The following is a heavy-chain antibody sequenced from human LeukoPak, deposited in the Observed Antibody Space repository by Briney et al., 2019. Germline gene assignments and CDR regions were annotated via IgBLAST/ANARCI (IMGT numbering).Heavy chain of an antibody. D-gene: IGHD3-22*01. V-gene: IGHV3-11*06. CDR3: ARVNPTNSGFYTY. CDR1: GFTFSDYL. J-gene: IGHJ1*01. CDR2: IGPSSDNI. Sequence: PGESLRLSCAASGFTFSDYLMSWIRQAPEKGLEWLSYIGPSSDNINYADSVKGRFTVSRDNAKNSLYLQMNSLRAEDTAVYYCARVNPTNSGFYTYWGQGTLVTVSS.